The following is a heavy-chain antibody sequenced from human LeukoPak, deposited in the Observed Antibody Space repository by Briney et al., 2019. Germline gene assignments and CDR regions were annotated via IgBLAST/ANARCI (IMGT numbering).Heavy chain of an antibody. Sequence: TGGSLRLSCAASGFTFSSYEMNWVRQAPGKGLEWVSYISSSGSTIYYADSVKGRFTISRDNAKNSLYLQMNSLRAEDTAVYYCARCDCSGGSCYFPSFDYWGQGTLVTVSS. V-gene: IGHV3-48*03. CDR2: ISSSGSTI. D-gene: IGHD2-15*01. J-gene: IGHJ4*02. CDR3: ARCDCSGGSCYFPSFDY. CDR1: GFTFSSYE.